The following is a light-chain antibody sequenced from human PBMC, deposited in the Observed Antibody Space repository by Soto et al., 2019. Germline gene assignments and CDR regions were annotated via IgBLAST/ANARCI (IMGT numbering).Light chain of an antibody. CDR1: QTISSW. CDR3: QQYNSYQWT. Sequence: DIQITQSPSTLSGSVGDRVTITCRASQTISSWLAWYQQKPGKAPKLLIYKASTLKSGVPSRFSGSGSGTEFTLTISSLQPDDFATYYCQQYNSYQWTFGQGTKVDIK. CDR2: KAS. V-gene: IGKV1-5*03. J-gene: IGKJ1*01.